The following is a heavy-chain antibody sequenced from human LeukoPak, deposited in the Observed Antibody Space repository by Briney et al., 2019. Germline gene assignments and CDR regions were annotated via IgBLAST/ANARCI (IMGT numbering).Heavy chain of an antibody. D-gene: IGHD6-13*01. CDR1: GYTLTELS. Sequence: ASVKVSCKVSGYTLTELSMHWVRQAPGKGLEWLGGFDPEDGEKIYAQKFQGRVTMTEDTSTDTAYMKLNCLRSEDTAAYYCATLAFSGIAAAGTDFQHWGQGTLVTVSS. CDR2: FDPEDGEK. CDR3: ATLAFSGIAAAGTDFQH. V-gene: IGHV1-24*01. J-gene: IGHJ1*01.